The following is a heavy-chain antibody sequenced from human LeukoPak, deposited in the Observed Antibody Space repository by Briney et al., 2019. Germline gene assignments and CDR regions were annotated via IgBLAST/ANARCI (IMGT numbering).Heavy chain of an antibody. Sequence: GGSLTLTCAASGFNFSNHALSWVRQARGKGLERVSGISTTGANTYYADSVKGRSTISRDNSKNTLSLLMSDLRAEDTAIDYCEKIQSTGSYGLDKWGQGTLVTVSS. CDR1: GFNFSNHA. CDR2: ISTTGANT. CDR3: EKIQSTGSYGLDK. J-gene: IGHJ4*02. D-gene: IGHD5-18*01. V-gene: IGHV3-23*01.